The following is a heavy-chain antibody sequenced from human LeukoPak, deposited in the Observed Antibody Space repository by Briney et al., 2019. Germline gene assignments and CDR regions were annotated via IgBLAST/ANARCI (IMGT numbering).Heavy chain of an antibody. Sequence: GGSLRLSCAASGFTFSDYYMSWVRQAPGKGLEWVSGISGSGGITYYADSVRGRFTISRDNSKNTLYLQMNSLRVEDTAVYYCAKDYGDGSGSYYYFEYWGQGTLVTVSS. CDR3: AKDYGDGSGSYYYFEY. CDR1: GFTFSDYY. D-gene: IGHD3-10*01. V-gene: IGHV3-23*01. CDR2: ISGSGGIT. J-gene: IGHJ4*02.